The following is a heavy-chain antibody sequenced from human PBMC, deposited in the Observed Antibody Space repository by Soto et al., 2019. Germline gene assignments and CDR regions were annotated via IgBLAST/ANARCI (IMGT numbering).Heavy chain of an antibody. J-gene: IGHJ3*02. CDR3: AREKSMLMHAFDI. CDR1: GGSISSGGYY. V-gene: IGHV4-31*03. D-gene: IGHD2-8*01. CDR2: IYYSGST. Sequence: PSETLSLTCTVSGGSISSGGYYWSWIRQHPGKGLEWIGYIYYSGSTYYNPSLKSRVTISVDTSKNQFSLKLSSVTAADTAVYYCAREKSMLMHAFDIWGQGTMVTVSS.